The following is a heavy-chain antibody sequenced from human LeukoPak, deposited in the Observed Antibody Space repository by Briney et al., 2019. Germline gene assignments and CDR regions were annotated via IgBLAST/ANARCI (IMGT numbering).Heavy chain of an antibody. V-gene: IGHV1-2*02. Sequence: RASVKVSCKASGYTFTGYYMHWVRQAPGQGLEWMGWINPNSGGTNYAQKFQGRVTMTRDTSISTAYTELSRLRSDDTAVCYCARGQGLLKTGRNYWGQGTLVTVSS. CDR2: INPNSGGT. CDR3: ARGQGLLKTGRNY. CDR1: GYTFTGYY. D-gene: IGHD1-14*01. J-gene: IGHJ4*02.